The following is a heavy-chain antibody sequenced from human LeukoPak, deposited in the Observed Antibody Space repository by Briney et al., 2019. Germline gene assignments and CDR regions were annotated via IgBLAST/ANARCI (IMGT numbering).Heavy chain of an antibody. V-gene: IGHV4-34*01. CDR2: INHSGST. CDR3: ACDSGGFYYHDAFDI. Sequence: SETLSLTCAVYGGSFSGYYWSWIRQPPGKGLEWIGEINHSGSTDYNPSLKSRVTVSVDTSKNPFSLKLCTVTAADTAVYYCACDSGGFYYHDAFDIWGQGTLVTVSS. D-gene: IGHD3-22*01. J-gene: IGHJ3*02. CDR1: GGSFSGYY.